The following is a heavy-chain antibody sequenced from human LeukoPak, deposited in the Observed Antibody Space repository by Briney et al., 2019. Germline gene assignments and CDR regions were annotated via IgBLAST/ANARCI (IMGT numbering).Heavy chain of an antibody. J-gene: IGHJ6*02. V-gene: IGHV4-34*01. CDR1: GGSFSGYY. D-gene: IGHD1-1*01. CDR2: INHSGST. CDR3: ARGSGRMEGMDV. Sequence: SETLSLTCAVYGGSFSGYYWSWIRQPPEKGLEWIGEINHSGSTNYNPSLKSRATISVDTSKNQFSLKLSSVTAADTAVYYCARGSGRMEGMDVWGQGTTVTVSS.